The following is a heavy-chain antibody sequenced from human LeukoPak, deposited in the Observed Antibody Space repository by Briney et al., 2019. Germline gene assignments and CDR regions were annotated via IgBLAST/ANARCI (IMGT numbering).Heavy chain of an antibody. V-gene: IGHV3-48*03. Sequence: PGGSLRLSCAASGFAFSNYEMNWVRQAPGKGLEWVSYISSSGNTIYYADSLKGRFTISRDNAKNSLYLQIDSLRAEDTAVYFCARELYDSSGYYFSHFDYWGQGTLVTVSS. CDR2: ISSSGNTI. CDR1: GFAFSNYE. CDR3: ARELYDSSGYYFSHFDY. D-gene: IGHD3-22*01. J-gene: IGHJ4*02.